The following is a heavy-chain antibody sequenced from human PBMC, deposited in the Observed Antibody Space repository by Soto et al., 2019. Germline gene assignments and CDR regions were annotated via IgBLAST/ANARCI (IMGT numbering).Heavy chain of an antibody. CDR3: GKPSKTVVVSATDC. D-gene: IGHD2-15*01. CDR1: GFTFSLYA. J-gene: IGHJ4*02. Sequence: GGSLRLSCVASGFTFSLYAMTWVRQAPGKGLEWVSGISGSGGSTYYADSVKGRFAISRDNSKNTLYLEMKSLGSEDTAVYYCGKPSKTVVVSATDCWGQGTLVTVSS. V-gene: IGHV3-23*01. CDR2: ISGSGGST.